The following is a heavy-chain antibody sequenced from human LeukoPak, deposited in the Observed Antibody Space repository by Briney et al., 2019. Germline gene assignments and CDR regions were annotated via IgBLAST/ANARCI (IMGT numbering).Heavy chain of an antibody. CDR2: IRSKAYGGTT. Sequence: GGSLRLSCTASGFTFGDYAMSWVRQAPGKGLVWVGFIRSKAYGGTTEYAASVKGRFTISRDDSKSIAYLQMNSLKTEDTAVYYCTGVLLWFGELLPGYWGQGTLVTVSS. D-gene: IGHD3-10*01. CDR1: GFTFGDYA. CDR3: TGVLLWFGELLPGY. J-gene: IGHJ4*02. V-gene: IGHV3-49*04.